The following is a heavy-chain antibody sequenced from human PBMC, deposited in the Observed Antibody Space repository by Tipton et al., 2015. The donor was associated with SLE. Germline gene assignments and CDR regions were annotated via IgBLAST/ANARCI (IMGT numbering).Heavy chain of an antibody. D-gene: IGHD6-13*01. CDR3: ARGSIAADVTSWGAFDI. Sequence: TLSLTCVVYGGSFSDYSWSWIRQSPGKGLEWIGEINHSGSTNYNPSLKSRVTISVDTSKIQFSLKLSPVTAADTAVYYCARGSIAADVTSWGAFDIWGQGTMVTVSS. J-gene: IGHJ3*02. CDR2: INHSGST. V-gene: IGHV4-34*01. CDR1: GGSFSDYS.